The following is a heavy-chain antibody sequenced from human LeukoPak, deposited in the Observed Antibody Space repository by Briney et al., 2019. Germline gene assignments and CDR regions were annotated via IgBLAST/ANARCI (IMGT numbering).Heavy chain of an antibody. J-gene: IGHJ4*02. D-gene: IGHD4/OR15-4a*01. V-gene: IGHV3-48*04. CDR1: GFTFRIFG. Sequence: GGSLRLSCAASGFTFRIFGLNWVRQAPGKGPEWVSYIDARSGITYYADSVQGRFTISRDDARESVFLQMDGLRVDDTAIYYCARAPPLTYYFDAWGQGVQVTVAS. CDR2: IDARSGIT. CDR3: ARAPPLTYYFDA.